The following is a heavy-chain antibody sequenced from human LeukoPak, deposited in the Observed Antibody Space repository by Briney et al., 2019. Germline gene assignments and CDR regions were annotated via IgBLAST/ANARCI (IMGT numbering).Heavy chain of an antibody. CDR3: ARGGNWKGGENWFDP. CDR1: GGTFSSYD. D-gene: IGHD1-20*01. J-gene: IGHJ5*02. CDR2: IIPMFGTA. V-gene: IGHV1-69*06. Sequence: SVKVSCKASGGTFSSYDISWVRQAPGQGLEWMGGIIPMFGTANYAQKFQGRVTISADKSTSTAYMELSSLRSEDTAVYYCARGGNWKGGENWFDPWGQGTLVTVSS.